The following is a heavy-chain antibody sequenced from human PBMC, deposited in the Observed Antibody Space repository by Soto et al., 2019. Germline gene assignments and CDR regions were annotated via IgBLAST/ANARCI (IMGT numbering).Heavy chain of an antibody. Sequence: ASVKVSCKASRSTFTSYGISWGRPAPGQGRDCICCFNAYNGNTNYAQKLRGRVTMTTDTSQGTAYMAPRSLGSDDTAVYYCATDSYSSSLVGGAMDVWGQGTTVTVSS. CDR1: RSTFTSYG. V-gene: IGHV1-18*04. CDR2: FNAYNGNT. J-gene: IGHJ6*02. CDR3: ATDSYSSSLVGGAMDV. D-gene: IGHD6-6*01.